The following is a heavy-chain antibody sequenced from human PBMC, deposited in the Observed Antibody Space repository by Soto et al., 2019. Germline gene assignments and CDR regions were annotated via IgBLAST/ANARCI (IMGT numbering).Heavy chain of an antibody. CDR3: TTDGVLYSTAYCGGDCSPPDY. V-gene: IGHV3-15*07. CDR1: GFTFSNAW. J-gene: IGHJ4*02. Sequence: GGSLRLSCAASGFTFSNAWMNWVRQAPGKGLEWVGRIKSKTDGGTTDYAAPVKGRFTISRDDSKNTLYLQMNSLKTEDTAVYYCTTDGVLYSTAYCGGDCSPPDYWGQGTLVTVSS. CDR2: IKSKTDGGTT. D-gene: IGHD2-21*02.